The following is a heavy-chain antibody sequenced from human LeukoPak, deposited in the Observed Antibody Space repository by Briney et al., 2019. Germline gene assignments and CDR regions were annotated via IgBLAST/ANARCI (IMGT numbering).Heavy chain of an antibody. CDR2: ISGSGSST. Sequence: GGSLRLSCAASGFIFGSYGMGWVRQAPGKGLEWVSAISGSGSSTYYADSVKGRFTISRDNSKNTLYLQMNSLRAEDTAVYYCAKYGSGSYYFDYWGQGTLVTVSS. CDR1: GFIFGSYG. D-gene: IGHD3-10*01. V-gene: IGHV3-23*01. CDR3: AKYGSGSYYFDY. J-gene: IGHJ4*02.